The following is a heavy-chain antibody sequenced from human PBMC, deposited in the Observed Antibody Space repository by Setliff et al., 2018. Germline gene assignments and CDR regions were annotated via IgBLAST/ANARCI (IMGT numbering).Heavy chain of an antibody. CDR3: VREVVVVAADDDAFDI. V-gene: IGHV4-38-2*02. CDR1: GYSISSGYY. Sequence: SETLSLTCTVSGYSISSGYYWGWIRQPPGKGLEWIGSIYHSGSTYYNPSLKSRVTISVDTSKNQFSLKLSSVTAADTAVYYCVREVVVVAADDDAFDIWGQGTMVTVS. D-gene: IGHD2-15*01. J-gene: IGHJ3*02. CDR2: IYHSGST.